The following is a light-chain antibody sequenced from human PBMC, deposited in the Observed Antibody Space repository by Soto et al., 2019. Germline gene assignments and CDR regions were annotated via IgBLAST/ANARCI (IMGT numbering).Light chain of an antibody. CDR3: QQYYSYPLT. V-gene: IGKV3-15*01. CDR1: QSVASN. Sequence: ETVMSQSPVTLSMSLGERVILSCRASQSVASNLAWYQQKPGQAPRLLIYGAATRATGIPARFSGSGSGTEFTLTISCLQSEDFATYYCQQYYSYPLTFGGGTKVDIK. CDR2: GAA. J-gene: IGKJ4*01.